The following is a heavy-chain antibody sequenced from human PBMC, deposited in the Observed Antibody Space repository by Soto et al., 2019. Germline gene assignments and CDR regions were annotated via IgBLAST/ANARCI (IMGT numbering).Heavy chain of an antibody. CDR2: INPKSGGT. J-gene: IGHJ4*02. D-gene: IGHD1-26*01. V-gene: IGHV1-2*02. CDR3: ARDLAKGGGTAGFDY. CDR1: GYTFTVYY. Sequence: ASVKVSCKASGYTFTVYYMHWVRQAPGQGLEWMGWINPKSGGTMYPQKFQGRVTMTWDTSISTAYMALTRLRSDDTAVYYCARDLAKGGGTAGFDYSVQGTLVTVCS.